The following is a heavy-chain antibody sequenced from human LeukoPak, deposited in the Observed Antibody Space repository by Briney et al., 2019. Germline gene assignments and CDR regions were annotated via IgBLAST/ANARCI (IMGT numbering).Heavy chain of an antibody. D-gene: IGHD6-19*01. CDR1: GFTVSSNY. CDR3: ARAHSSGWYVDAFDI. CDR2: IYSGGLT. V-gene: IGHV3-66*01. J-gene: IGHJ3*02. Sequence: GGSLRLSCAASGFTVSSNYMSWVRQAPGKGLDRVSVIYSGGLTYYADSVKGRFTISRDNSKNTLYLQMNTLRAEDTAVYYCARAHSSGWYVDAFDIWGQGTMVTVSS.